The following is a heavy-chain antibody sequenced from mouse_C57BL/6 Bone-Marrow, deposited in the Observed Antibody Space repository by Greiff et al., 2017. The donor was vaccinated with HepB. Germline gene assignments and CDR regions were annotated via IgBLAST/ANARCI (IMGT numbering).Heavy chain of an antibody. Sequence: EVMLVESGGGLVQPGGSLKLSCAASGFTFSDYGMAWVRQGPRKGPEWVAFISNLAYSIYYADTVTGRFTISRENAKNTLYLEMSSLRSEDTAMYYCARKGDYYGSSYWYFDVWGTGTTVTVSS. CDR2: ISNLAYSI. J-gene: IGHJ1*03. CDR3: ARKGDYYGSSYWYFDV. V-gene: IGHV5-15*01. D-gene: IGHD1-1*01. CDR1: GFTFSDYG.